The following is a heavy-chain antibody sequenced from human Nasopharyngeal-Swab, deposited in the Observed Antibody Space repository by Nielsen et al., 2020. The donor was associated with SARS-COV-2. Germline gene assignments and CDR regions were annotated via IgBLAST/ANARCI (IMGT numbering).Heavy chain of an antibody. CDR2: ISSSGSTI. CDR3: ASLLWFGELPSDYYYYGMDV. Sequence: GESLKISCAASGFTFSTYSMNWVRQGPGKGLEWVSYISSSGSTIYYADSVKGRFTISRDNAKNSLYLQMNSLRAEDTAVYYCASLLWFGELPSDYYYYGMDVWGQGTTVTVSS. J-gene: IGHJ6*02. V-gene: IGHV3-48*04. D-gene: IGHD3-10*01. CDR1: GFTFSTYS.